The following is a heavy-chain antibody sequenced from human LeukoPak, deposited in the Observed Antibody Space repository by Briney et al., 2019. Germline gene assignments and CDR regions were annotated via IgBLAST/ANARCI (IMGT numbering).Heavy chain of an antibody. CDR3: ARSFRYYYDSSGYYPYNWFDP. D-gene: IGHD3-22*01. Sequence: SSETLSLTCTVSGGSISSYYWSWIRQPPGKGLEWIGEINHSGSTNYNPSLKSRVTISVDTSKNQFSLKLSSVTAADTAVYYCARSFRYYYDSSGYYPYNWFDPWGQGTLVTVSS. CDR1: GGSISSYY. J-gene: IGHJ5*02. CDR2: INHSGST. V-gene: IGHV4-34*01.